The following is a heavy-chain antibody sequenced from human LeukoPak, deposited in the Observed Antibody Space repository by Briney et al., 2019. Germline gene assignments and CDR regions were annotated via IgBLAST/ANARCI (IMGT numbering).Heavy chain of an antibody. Sequence: SQTLSLTCAISGDSVSNNSAAWNWIRQSPSRGLEWLGRTYYRSKWYTDYAVSVKSRIIINPDTSKNQFSLQLNSVTPEDTAVYYCAREKRGYCSGGSYDFDYWGQGTLVTVSS. V-gene: IGHV6-1*01. D-gene: IGHD2-15*01. CDR2: TYYRSKWYT. J-gene: IGHJ4*02. CDR1: GDSVSNNSAA. CDR3: AREKRGYCSGGSYDFDY.